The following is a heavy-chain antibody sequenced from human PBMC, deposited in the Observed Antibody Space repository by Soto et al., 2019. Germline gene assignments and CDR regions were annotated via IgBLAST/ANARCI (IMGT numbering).Heavy chain of an antibody. Sequence: EVQLVESGGGLVKPGGSLRLSCAASGFTFSSYSMNWVRQAPGKGLEWVSSISSSSSYIYYADSVKGRFTISRDNAKNSLYLQMNSLRDEDTAVYYCARVSTAYYYGMDVWGQGTTVTVSS. CDR1: GFTFSSYS. CDR3: ARVSTAYYYGMDV. V-gene: IGHV3-21*01. J-gene: IGHJ6*02. CDR2: ISSSSSYI.